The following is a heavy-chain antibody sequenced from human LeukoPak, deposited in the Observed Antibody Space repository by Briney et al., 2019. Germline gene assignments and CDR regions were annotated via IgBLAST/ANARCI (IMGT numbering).Heavy chain of an antibody. J-gene: IGHJ4*02. D-gene: IGHD3-22*01. V-gene: IGHV1-2*02. Sequence: ASVKVSCKASGYTFTGYYMHWVRQAPGQGIELMGWINPNSGGTNYAQKFQGRVTMTRDTSISTAYMELSRLRSDDTAVYYCASGAYDSSGYYPIPIDYWGQGTLVTVSS. CDR2: INPNSGGT. CDR1: GYTFTGYY. CDR3: ASGAYDSSGYYPIPIDY.